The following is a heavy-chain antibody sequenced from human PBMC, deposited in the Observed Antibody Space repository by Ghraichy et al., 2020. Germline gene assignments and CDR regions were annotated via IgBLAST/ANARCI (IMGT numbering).Heavy chain of an antibody. CDR3: ARERLEAAAGYHNWFDP. J-gene: IGHJ5*02. CDR2: INPNSGGT. V-gene: IGHV1-2*04. CDR1: GYPFTGYY. D-gene: IGHD6-13*01. Sequence: ASVKVSCKASGYPFTGYYMHWVRQAPGQGLEWMGWINPNSGGTNYAQKFQGWVTMTRDTSISTAYMELSRLRSDDTAVYYCARERLEAAAGYHNWFDPWGQGTLVTGSS.